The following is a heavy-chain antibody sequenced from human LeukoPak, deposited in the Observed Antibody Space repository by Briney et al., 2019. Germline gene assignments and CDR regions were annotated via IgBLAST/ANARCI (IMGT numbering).Heavy chain of an antibody. CDR1: GFTFSSYA. Sequence: GGSLRLSCAASGFTFSSYAMHWVRQAPGKGLEWVAVISYDGSNKYYADSVKGRFTISRDNSKNTLYLQMNSLRAEDTAVYYCARDGGGVGATPGRYGMDVWGQGTTVTVSS. D-gene: IGHD1-26*01. CDR3: ARDGGGVGATPGRYGMDV. V-gene: IGHV3-30-3*01. CDR2: ISYDGSNK. J-gene: IGHJ6*02.